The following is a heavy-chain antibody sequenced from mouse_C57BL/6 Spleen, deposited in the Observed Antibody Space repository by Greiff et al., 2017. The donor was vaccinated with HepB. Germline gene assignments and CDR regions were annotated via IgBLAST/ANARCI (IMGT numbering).Heavy chain of an antibody. D-gene: IGHD2-12*01. CDR2: IYPGDGDT. CDR1: GYAFSSSW. CDR3: ATSYDGDYFDY. Sequence: QVQLKQSGPELVKPGASVKISCKASGYAFSSSWMNWVKQRPGKGLEWIGRIYPGDGDTNYNGKFKGKATLTADKSSSTAYMQLSSLTSEDSAVYFCATSYDGDYFDYWGQGTTLTVSS. V-gene: IGHV1-82*01. J-gene: IGHJ2*01.